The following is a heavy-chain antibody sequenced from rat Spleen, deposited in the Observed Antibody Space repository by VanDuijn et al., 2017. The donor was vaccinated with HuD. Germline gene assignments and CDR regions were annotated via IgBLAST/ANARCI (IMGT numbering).Heavy chain of an antibody. Sequence: EVQLQESGPGLVKPSQSPSPSCSVTGYSISCSYRWNWIRKFPGNKLAWMGYINIAGSTHYNPSLKSRISITRDTSKKQCFLQVNSVTIEDTSPYYCARSDGVHYNLPFASWGKSTLVTVSS. CDR2: INIAGST. D-gene: IGHD1-12*02. J-gene: IGHJ3*01. CDR3: ARSDGVHYNLPFAS. CDR1: GYSISCSYR. V-gene: IGHV3-3*01.